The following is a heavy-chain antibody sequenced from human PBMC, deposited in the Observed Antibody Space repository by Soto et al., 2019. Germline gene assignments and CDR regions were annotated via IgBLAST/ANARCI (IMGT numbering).Heavy chain of an antibody. CDR3: ASWLEYSSPIQRVY. CDR2: IWYDGSNK. CDR1: GFTFSSYG. V-gene: IGHV3-33*01. J-gene: IGHJ4*02. Sequence: QVQLVESGGGVVQPGRSLRLSCAASGFTFSSYGMHWVRQAPGKGLEWVAVIWYDGSNKYYADSVKGRFTISRDNSKNTLYLQMNSLRAEDTAVYYCASWLEYSSPIQRVYWGQGTLVTVSS. D-gene: IGHD6-6*01.